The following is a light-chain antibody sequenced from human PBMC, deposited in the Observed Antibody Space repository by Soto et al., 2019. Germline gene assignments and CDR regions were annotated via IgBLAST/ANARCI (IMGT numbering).Light chain of an antibody. J-gene: IGKJ1*01. CDR1: QSFSSTF. Sequence: ILLTQSPGSLSLSPGDRATLSCRASQSFSSTFFAWYQQKPGQAPRLLIYGASSRATGIPDRFSGSGSGTDFTLTISRLEPEDSAVYYCQHYASSVTFGQGTKVEIK. V-gene: IGKV3-20*01. CDR2: GAS. CDR3: QHYASSVT.